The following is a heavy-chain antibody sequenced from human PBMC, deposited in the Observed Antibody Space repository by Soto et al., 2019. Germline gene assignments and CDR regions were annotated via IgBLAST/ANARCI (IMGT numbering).Heavy chain of an antibody. D-gene: IGHD3-10*02. J-gene: IGHJ6*02. CDR2: IIPIFGTA. Sequence: ASVKVSCKASGGTFSSDAIRWVREAPGEGLEWMGGIIPIFGTANYAQKFQGRVTITADKSTSTAYMELSSLRSEDTAVYYCASVFGELLSNYYYGMDVWGQGTTVSVS. CDR1: GGTFSSDA. V-gene: IGHV1-69*06. CDR3: ASVFGELLSNYYYGMDV.